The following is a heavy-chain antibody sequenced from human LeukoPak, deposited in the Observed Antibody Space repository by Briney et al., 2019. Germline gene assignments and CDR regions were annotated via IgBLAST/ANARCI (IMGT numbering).Heavy chain of an antibody. CDR3: VRDYENLTGSKTRFHY. CDR2: ISSSSSYI. Sequence: GGSLRLSCGASGFTFSTYGMHWVRQAPGKGLEWVSCISSSSSYIYYANSVKGRFTISRDNAKNSLYLQMNSLRAEDTAVYYCVRDYENLTGSKTRFHYWGQGTLVTVSS. CDR1: GFTFSTYG. D-gene: IGHD3-9*01. J-gene: IGHJ4*02. V-gene: IGHV3-21*01.